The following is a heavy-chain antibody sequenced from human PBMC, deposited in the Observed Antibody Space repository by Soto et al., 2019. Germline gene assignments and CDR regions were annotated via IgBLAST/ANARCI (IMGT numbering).Heavy chain of an antibody. CDR2: IYYSGST. D-gene: IGHD3-9*01. CDR1: GGSISSYY. J-gene: IGHJ6*02. Sequence: PSETLSLTCTVSGGSISSYYWSWIRQPPGKGLEWIGYIYYSGSTNYNPSLKSRVTISVDTSKNQFSLKLSSVTAADTAVYYCARDLTYYDILTGYSNPIYYYGMDVWGQGTTVTVSS. V-gene: IGHV4-59*01. CDR3: ARDLTYYDILTGYSNPIYYYGMDV.